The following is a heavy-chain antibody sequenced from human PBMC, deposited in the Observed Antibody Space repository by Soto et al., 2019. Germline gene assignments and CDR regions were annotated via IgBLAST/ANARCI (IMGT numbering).Heavy chain of an antibody. D-gene: IGHD6-19*01. Sequence: ASVKVSCKASGYTFTSYAMHWARQAPGQRLEWMGWINAGNGNTKYSQKFQGRVTITRDTSASTAYTELSSLRSEDTAVYYCARDRRDSSGFGGFDPWGQGTLVTVSS. CDR3: ARDRRDSSGFGGFDP. CDR2: INAGNGNT. CDR1: GYTFTSYA. J-gene: IGHJ5*02. V-gene: IGHV1-3*01.